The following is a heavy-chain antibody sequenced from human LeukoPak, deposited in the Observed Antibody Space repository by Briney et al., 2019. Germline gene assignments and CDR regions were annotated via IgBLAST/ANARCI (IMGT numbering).Heavy chain of an antibody. CDR1: GGTFNRYG. Sequence: SVKVSCKASGGTFNRYGFTWVRQAPGQGFEWMGGIIPFLGTPNYAQKFQGRVTITTDESTSTAYMEVSSLTSEDTAVYYCATTGQLVPDYYHYYMDVWGLGTTVTVSS. V-gene: IGHV1-69*05. CDR2: IIPFLGTP. CDR3: ATTGQLVPDYYHYYMDV. J-gene: IGHJ6*03. D-gene: IGHD6-6*01.